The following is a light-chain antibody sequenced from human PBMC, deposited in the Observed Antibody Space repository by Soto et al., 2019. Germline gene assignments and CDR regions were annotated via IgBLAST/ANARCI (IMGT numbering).Light chain of an antibody. CDR1: QSVSSSY. V-gene: IGKV3-20*01. CDR2: GAS. CDR3: QQYCSSPSWT. J-gene: IGKJ1*01. Sequence: EIVLTQSPGTLSLSPGERATLSCRANQSVSSSYLAWYQQRPGQDPRLLIYGASNRATGIPDRFSGSGSGTDFTLTISRLEPEDFAVYYCQQYCSSPSWTFGQGTKVEIK.